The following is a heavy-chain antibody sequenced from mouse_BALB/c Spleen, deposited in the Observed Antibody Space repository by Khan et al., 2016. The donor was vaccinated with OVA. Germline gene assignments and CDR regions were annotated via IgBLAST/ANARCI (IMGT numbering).Heavy chain of an antibody. CDR2: ISSGGST. CDR3: ARGYNFDY. Sequence: EVQLQESGGGLVKPGGSLKLSCAASGFTFSSYAMSWVRQTPEKRLEWVASISSGGSTYYPDSVKGRFTISRDNARNILYLQMSSLRSEDTAMYYCARGYNFDYWGQGTTLTVSS. CDR1: GFTFSSYA. J-gene: IGHJ2*01. V-gene: IGHV5-6-5*01.